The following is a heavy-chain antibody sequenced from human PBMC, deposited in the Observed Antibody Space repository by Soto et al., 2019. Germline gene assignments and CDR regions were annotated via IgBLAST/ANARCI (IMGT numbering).Heavy chain of an antibody. Sequence: QVQLQESGPGLVKPSGTLSLTCAVSGGSFTSNNWWTWVRQPPGQGLEWIGEIYRTGSTNYNPSLQSRVTISIDKSENQFSLKVTSLTAADTAVYYCASRDPGTSVDYWGQGTLVTVSS. CDR1: GGSFTSNNW. V-gene: IGHV4-4*02. CDR3: ASRDPGTSVDY. J-gene: IGHJ4*02. CDR2: IYRTGST. D-gene: IGHD1-7*01.